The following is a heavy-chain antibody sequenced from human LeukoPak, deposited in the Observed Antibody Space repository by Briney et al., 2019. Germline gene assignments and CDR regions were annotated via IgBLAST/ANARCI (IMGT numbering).Heavy chain of an antibody. CDR3: ARVTRAAAGKGYFDY. CDR1: GFIFSSYA. J-gene: IGHJ4*02. CDR2: ISGSGGST. Sequence: PGGSLRLSCATSGFIFSSYAMSWVRQAPGKGLEWASAISGSGGSTYHADSVKGRFTISRDSSKSTLYLQMNSLRAEDTAIYYCARVTRAAAGKGYFDYWGQGALVTVSS. V-gene: IGHV3-23*01. D-gene: IGHD6-13*01.